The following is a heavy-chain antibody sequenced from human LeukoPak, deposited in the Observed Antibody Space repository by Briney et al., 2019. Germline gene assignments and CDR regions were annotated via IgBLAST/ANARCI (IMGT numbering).Heavy chain of an antibody. CDR3: ARVPYDFWSGYSPYYYYYMDV. CDR2: IYYSGST. V-gene: IGHV4-59*01. Sequence: SETLSLTCTVSGGSISSYYWSWTRQPPGKGLEWIGYIYYSGSTNYNPSLKSRVTISVDTSKNQFSLNLSSVTAADTAVYYCARVPYDFWSGYSPYYYYYMDVWGKGTTVTVSS. J-gene: IGHJ6*03. CDR1: GGSISSYY. D-gene: IGHD3-3*01.